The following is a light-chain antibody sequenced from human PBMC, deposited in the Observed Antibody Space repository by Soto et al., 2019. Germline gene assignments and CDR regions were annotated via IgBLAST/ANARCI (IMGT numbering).Light chain of an antibody. CDR2: DAS. J-gene: IGKJ1*01. Sequence: DIQMTPSQSSLSASIGERVTITCRASQSISIYLNWYQQKPGKAPKSLIYDASSLQSGVPSRFSVSGSGTDFTLTISNLQPEDFATYYCQHSSSIPVTLGQGTKVEIK. CDR3: QHSSSIPVT. V-gene: IGKV1-39*01. CDR1: QSISIY.